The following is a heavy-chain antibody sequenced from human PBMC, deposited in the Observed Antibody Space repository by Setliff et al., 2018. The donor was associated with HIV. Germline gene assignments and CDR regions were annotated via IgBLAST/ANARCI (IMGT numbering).Heavy chain of an antibody. CDR1: GFTFSSYW. CDR2: KKQDGSEK. V-gene: IGHV3-7*03. Sequence: GGSLRLSCAASGFTFSSYWMSWVRQAPGKGLEWVANKKQDGSEKYYVDSVKGRFTISRENAKNSLYLQMNSLRAEDTAVYYCASSSPGGTPIVDYWGQGTLVTVSS. J-gene: IGHJ4*02. D-gene: IGHD6-6*01. CDR3: ASSSPGGTPIVDY.